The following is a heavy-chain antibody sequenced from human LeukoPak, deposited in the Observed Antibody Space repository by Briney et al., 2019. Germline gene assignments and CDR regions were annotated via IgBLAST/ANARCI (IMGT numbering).Heavy chain of an antibody. J-gene: IGHJ6*02. V-gene: IGHV3-30*18. CDR1: GFTFSNYD. CDR3: AKNRATYYDFWSGSQDV. D-gene: IGHD3-3*01. CDR2: ISYDGSNK. Sequence: PGGSLRLSCAASGFTFSNYDMHWVRQAPGKGLEWVAVISYDGSNKFYADSVKGRFTISRDTSRNTLYLQMNSLRAEDTAVYYCAKNRATYYDFWSGSQDVWGQGTMVTVSS.